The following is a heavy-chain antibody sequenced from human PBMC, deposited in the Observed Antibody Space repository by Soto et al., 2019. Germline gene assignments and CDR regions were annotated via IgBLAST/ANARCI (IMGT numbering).Heavy chain of an antibody. D-gene: IGHD2-2*02. J-gene: IGHJ4*02. CDR1: GYTLTELS. V-gene: IGHV1-24*01. CDR3: ATDGYNLKGDFDY. Sequence: ASVKVSFKVSGYTLTELSMHWVRQAPGKGLEWMGGFDPEDGETIYAQKFQGRVTMTEDTSTDTAYMELSSLRSEDTAVYYCATDGYNLKGDFDYWGQGTLVTVSS. CDR2: FDPEDGET.